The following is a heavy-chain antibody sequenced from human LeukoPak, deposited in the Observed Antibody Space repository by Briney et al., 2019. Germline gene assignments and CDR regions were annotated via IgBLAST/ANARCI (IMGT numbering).Heavy chain of an antibody. Sequence: GGSLRLSCAASGFTFSSNSMTWVRQTPGKGLERVSGISGSGDSTFYADSVKGRFTISRDNSRNTSYLQMSSLRPEDTAVYYCTKWSGFGDDWGQGTLVTVSS. CDR1: GFTFSSNS. CDR3: TKWSGFGDD. J-gene: IGHJ4*02. V-gene: IGHV3-23*01. CDR2: ISGSGDST. D-gene: IGHD3-10*01.